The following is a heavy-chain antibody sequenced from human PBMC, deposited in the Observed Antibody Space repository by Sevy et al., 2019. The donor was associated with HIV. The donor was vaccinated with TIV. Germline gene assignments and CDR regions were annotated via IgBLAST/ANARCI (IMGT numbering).Heavy chain of an antibody. CDR1: GGTFSSYA. V-gene: IGHV1-69*13. CDR2: IIPIFGTA. D-gene: IGHD5-18*01. J-gene: IGHJ4*02. CDR3: ARTSVGYSYGVFDY. Sequence: ASVTVSCKASGGTFSSYAISWVRQAPGQGLEWMGGIIPIFGTANYAQKFQGRVTITADESTSTAYMELSSLRSEDTAVYYCARTSVGYSYGVFDYWGQGTLVTVSS.